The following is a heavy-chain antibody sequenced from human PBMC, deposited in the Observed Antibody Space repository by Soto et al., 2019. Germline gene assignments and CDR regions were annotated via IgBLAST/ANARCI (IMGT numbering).Heavy chain of an antibody. CDR1: GFTFSSYA. CDR3: AKDREIAAAVYYYYYYGMDV. D-gene: IGHD6-13*01. J-gene: IGHJ6*02. CDR2: ISGSGGST. Sequence: PGGSLRLSCAASGFTFSSYAMSWVRQAPGKGLEWVSAISGSGGSTYYADSVKGRFAISRDNSKNTLYLQMNSLRAEDTAVYYCAKDREIAAAVYYYYYYGMDVWGQGTTVTVSS. V-gene: IGHV3-23*01.